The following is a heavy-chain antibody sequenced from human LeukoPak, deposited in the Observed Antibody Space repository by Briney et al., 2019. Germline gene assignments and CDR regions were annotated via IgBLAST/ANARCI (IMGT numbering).Heavy chain of an antibody. CDR1: GFTFSSYG. D-gene: IGHD3-10*01. J-gene: IGHJ4*02. CDR2: IWYDGSNK. V-gene: IGHV3-33*01. Sequence: EGSLRLSCAASGFTFSSYGMHWVRQAPGKGLEWVAVIWYDGSNKYYADSVKGRFTISRDNSKNTLYLQMNSLRAEDTAVYYCARVKYLYGSGSYYNHPLGYWGQGTLVTVSS. CDR3: ARVKYLYGSGSYYNHPLGY.